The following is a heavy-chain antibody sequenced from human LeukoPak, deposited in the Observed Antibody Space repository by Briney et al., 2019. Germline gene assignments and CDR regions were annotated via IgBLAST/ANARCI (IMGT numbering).Heavy chain of an antibody. CDR1: GYIFTSYW. V-gene: IGHV1-3*01. J-gene: IGHJ4*02. CDR2: INAGNGNT. CDR3: ARGLALGVVVTAWNY. Sequence: GESLKISCKGSGYIFTSYWISWVRQAPGQGLEWMGWINAGNGNTKYSQKFQGRVTITRDTSASTAYMELNSLRFEDTAVYYCARGLALGVVVTAWNYWGQGTLLTVSS. D-gene: IGHD2-15*01.